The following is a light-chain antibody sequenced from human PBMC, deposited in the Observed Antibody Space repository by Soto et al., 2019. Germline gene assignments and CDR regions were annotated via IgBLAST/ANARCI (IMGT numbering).Light chain of an antibody. CDR1: SSDVGGYNY. Sequence: QSALTQPPSASGSPGQSVTISCTGTSSDVGGYNYVSWYQQYPGKAPKLMIYEVSKRPSGVPDRFSGSRSGNTASLTVSGLQAEDEADYYCSSYAGYNNYVFGAGTKLTVL. CDR2: EVS. V-gene: IGLV2-8*01. CDR3: SSYAGYNNYV. J-gene: IGLJ1*01.